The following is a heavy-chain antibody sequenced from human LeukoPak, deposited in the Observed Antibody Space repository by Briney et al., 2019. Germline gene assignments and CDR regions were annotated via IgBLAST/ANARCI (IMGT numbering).Heavy chain of an antibody. Sequence: ASVKVSCKASGYTFTTYGISWVRQAPRHGLEWMGWISGYNGNTNYAQKFQGRVTMTRDMSTSTVYMELSSLRSEDTAVYYCARAGDFWSGYYRGIDYWGQGTLVTVSS. CDR1: GYTFTTYG. V-gene: IGHV1-18*01. J-gene: IGHJ4*02. CDR3: ARAGDFWSGYYRGIDY. CDR2: ISGYNGNT. D-gene: IGHD3-3*01.